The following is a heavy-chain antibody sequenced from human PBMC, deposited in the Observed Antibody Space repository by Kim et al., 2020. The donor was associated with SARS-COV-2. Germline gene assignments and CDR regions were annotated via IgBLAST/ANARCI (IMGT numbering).Heavy chain of an antibody. D-gene: IGHD3-10*01. V-gene: IGHV4-34*01. CDR2: INHSGST. CDR1: GGSFSGYY. J-gene: IGHJ4*02. CDR3: ARVKLLPRYYYGSGSSPVVPNFDY. Sequence: SETLSLTCAVYGGSFSGYYWSWIRQPPGKGLEWIGEINHSGSTNYNPSLKSRVTISVDTSKNQFSLKLSSVTAADTAVYYCARVKLLPRYYYGSGSSPVVPNFDYWGQGTLVTVSS.